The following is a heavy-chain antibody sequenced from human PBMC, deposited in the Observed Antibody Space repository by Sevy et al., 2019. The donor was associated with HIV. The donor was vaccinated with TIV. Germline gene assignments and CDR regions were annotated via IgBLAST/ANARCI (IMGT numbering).Heavy chain of an antibody. V-gene: IGHV4-38-2*01. CDR2: IYHSGYS. CDR1: AYSISSDYY. CDR3: ARAIGTQVAGLYYFDY. Sequence: SETLSLTCALSAYSISSDYYWGWVRQPPGKGLEWIGSIYHSGYSYYNPSFKSRVTISVNTSKNQFSLKLSSVTAADTAVYYCARAIGTQVAGLYYFDYWGQGTLVTVSS. J-gene: IGHJ4*02. D-gene: IGHD6-19*01.